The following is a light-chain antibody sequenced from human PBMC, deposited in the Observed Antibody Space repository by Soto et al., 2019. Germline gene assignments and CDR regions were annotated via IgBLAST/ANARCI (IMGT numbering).Light chain of an antibody. J-gene: IGKJ5*01. V-gene: IGKV1-39*01. CDR2: AAS. Sequence: DIQMTQSPSTLSASVGDRVTITCRASQSISSWLAWYQQKPGKAPNLLISAASSLRSGVPSRFSGSGSGTDFTLTISSLQPEDSATYYCQQSYTNPIAFGQGTRLEIK. CDR3: QQSYTNPIA. CDR1: QSISSW.